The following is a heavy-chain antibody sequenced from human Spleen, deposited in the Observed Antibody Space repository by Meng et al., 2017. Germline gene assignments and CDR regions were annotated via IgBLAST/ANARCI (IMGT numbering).Heavy chain of an antibody. Sequence: QVTQQQWCAGLLKPSATLSLTCAVYGGSFSGYYWSWIRQPPGKGLEWIGEINHSGSTNYNPSLESRATISVDTSQNNLSLKLSSVTAADSAVYYCARGPTTMAHDFDYWGQGTLVTVSS. CDR2: INHSGST. CDR3: ARGPTTMAHDFDY. V-gene: IGHV4-34*01. CDR1: GGSFSGYY. J-gene: IGHJ4*02. D-gene: IGHD4-11*01.